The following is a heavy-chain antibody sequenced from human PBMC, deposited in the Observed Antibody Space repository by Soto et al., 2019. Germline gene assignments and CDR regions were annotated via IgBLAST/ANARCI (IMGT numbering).Heavy chain of an antibody. CDR2: IYYSGST. CDR1: GGSISSSSYY. Sequence: ASETLSLTCTVSGGSISSSSYYWGWIRQPPGKGLEWIGSIYYSGSTYYNPSLKSRVTISVDTSKNQFSLKLSSVTAADTAVYYCASLELRQYYYYGMDVWGQGTTVTVSS. D-gene: IGHD1-7*01. V-gene: IGHV4-39*01. J-gene: IGHJ6*02. CDR3: ASLELRQYYYYGMDV.